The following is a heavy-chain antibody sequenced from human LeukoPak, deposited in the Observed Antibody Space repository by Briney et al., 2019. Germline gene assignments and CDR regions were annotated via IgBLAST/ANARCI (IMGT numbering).Heavy chain of an antibody. CDR2: ISGSGGST. D-gene: IGHD3-22*01. Sequence: GGSLRLSCAASGFTFSSYAMSWVRQAPGKGLEWVSAISGSGGSTYYADSVKGRFTISRDNSKNTLYLQMNSLRAEDTAVYYCARGYHYYYDSRYYYYYYMDVWGKGTTVTVSS. J-gene: IGHJ6*03. V-gene: IGHV3-23*01. CDR3: ARGYHYYYDSRYYYYYYMDV. CDR1: GFTFSSYA.